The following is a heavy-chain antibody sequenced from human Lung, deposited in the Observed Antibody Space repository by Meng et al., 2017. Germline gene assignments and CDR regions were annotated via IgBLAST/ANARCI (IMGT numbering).Heavy chain of an antibody. CDR3: TNDRLSE. V-gene: IGHV3-74*01. Sequence: VQLVWSGGGLVQPGGSLRRSCAASGFTFTNHWMHWVRQVPGKGLVWVSRVNPDGNDVNYVDSVKGRFTISRDNAKDTVFLQMNNLSGDDTAVYYCTNDRLSEWGQGTLVTVSS. CDR1: GFTFTNHW. J-gene: IGHJ1*01. CDR2: VNPDGNDV. D-gene: IGHD1-1*01.